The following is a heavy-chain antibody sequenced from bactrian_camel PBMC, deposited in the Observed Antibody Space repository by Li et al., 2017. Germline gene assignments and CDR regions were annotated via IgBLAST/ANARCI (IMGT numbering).Heavy chain of an antibody. CDR2: LHNSGGSA. Sequence: VQLVESGGGSVQAGGSLKLSCEGSGYIHYDRHCMGWFRQAPGKAREAVATLHNSGGSAYYADSVQGRFTVARDNSKKTMRLRMNNLSPDDTAMYYCAASFAYTWPPKEDQFDSWGQGTQVTVS. D-gene: IGHD1*01. V-gene: IGHV3S31*01. CDR3: AASFAYTWPPKEDQFDS. J-gene: IGHJ4*01. CDR1: GYIHYDRHC.